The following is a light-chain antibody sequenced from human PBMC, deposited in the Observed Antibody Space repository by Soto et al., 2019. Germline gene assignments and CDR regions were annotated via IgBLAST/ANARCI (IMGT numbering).Light chain of an antibody. V-gene: IGLV1-47*01. CDR3: AAWDDSLSGLVV. J-gene: IGLJ2*01. Sequence: QSVLTQPPSASGTPGQRVTISSSGSSSNIGSNYVYWYQQLLGTAPKLLIYRNNQRPSGVPDRFSGSKSGTSASLAISGLRSEDEADYYCAAWDDSLSGLVVFGGGTKLTVL. CDR2: RNN. CDR1: SSNIGSNY.